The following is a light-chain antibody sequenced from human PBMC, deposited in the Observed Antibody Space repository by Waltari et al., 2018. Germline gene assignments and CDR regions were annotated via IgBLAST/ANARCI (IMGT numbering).Light chain of an antibody. J-gene: IGKJ4*01. Sequence: DIQMTQSPSSVSASGGHRGTSTCRASQGISNWLDWYQQKPGKAPNLLVYSASNLQSGVPSRFSGSGSGTDFTLTISSLQPEDCATYYCQQTSTFPVTFGGGTEVEF. CDR1: QGISNW. CDR2: SAS. V-gene: IGKV1-12*01. CDR3: QQTSTFPVT.